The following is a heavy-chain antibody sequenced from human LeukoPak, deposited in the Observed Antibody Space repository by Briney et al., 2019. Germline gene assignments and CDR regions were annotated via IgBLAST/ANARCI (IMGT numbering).Heavy chain of an antibody. D-gene: IGHD3-22*01. J-gene: IGHJ5*02. CDR1: GGSISSGDYY. Sequence: SETLSLTCTVSGGSISSGDYYWSWIRQPPGKGLEWIAYMYYSGSTYYNPSLKSRVTMSADTSKNQLSLKLSSVTAADTAVYYCARAYYYDSRIDPWGQGILVTVSS. CDR2: MYYSGST. V-gene: IGHV4-30-4*01. CDR3: ARAYYYDSRIDP.